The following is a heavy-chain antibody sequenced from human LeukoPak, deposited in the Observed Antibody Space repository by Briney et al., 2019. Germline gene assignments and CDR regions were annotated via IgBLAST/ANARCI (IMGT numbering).Heavy chain of an antibody. D-gene: IGHD3-22*01. J-gene: IGHJ3*02. CDR2: INHSGST. CDR1: GGSFSGYY. CDR3: ARDAAGDYCDSSVAFDI. V-gene: IGHV4-34*01. Sequence: SETLSLTCAVYGGSFSGYYWSWIRQPPGKGLEWIGEINHSGSTNYNPSLKSRVTISVDTSKNQFSLKLSSVTAADTAVYYCARDAAGDYCDSSVAFDIWGQGTMVTVSS.